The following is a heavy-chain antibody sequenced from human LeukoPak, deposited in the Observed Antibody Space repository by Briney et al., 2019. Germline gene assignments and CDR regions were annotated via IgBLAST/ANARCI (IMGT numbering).Heavy chain of an antibody. CDR2: INSDGSST. D-gene: IGHD2-8*01. J-gene: IGHJ6*02. CDR1: GFTFRSYW. CDR3: SREEVSNYYYYGMDV. V-gene: IGHV3-74*01. Sequence: GGSLRLSCAASGFTFRSYWMHWVRQVPGKGLVWVSRINSDGSSTTYADSVKGRFTVSRDNAKNTLYLQMNSLRAEDTAVYYCSREEVSNYYYYGMDVWGQGTTVTVSS.